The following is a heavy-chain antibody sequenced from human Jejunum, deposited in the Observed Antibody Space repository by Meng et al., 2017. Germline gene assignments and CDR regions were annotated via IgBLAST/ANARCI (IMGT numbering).Heavy chain of an antibody. CDR3: ARDTLSGRYGMGV. J-gene: IGHJ6*02. CDR1: GGSISSYS. Sequence: SETLSLTCTVSGGSISSYSWTWIRQPPGKGLEWIGYIYYSGTTNYNPSLKSRVTISLDTSKNQFSLKLSSVTAADTAVYYCARDTLSGRYGMGVWGQGTTVTVSS. D-gene: IGHD3-10*01. CDR2: IYYSGTT. V-gene: IGHV4-59*01.